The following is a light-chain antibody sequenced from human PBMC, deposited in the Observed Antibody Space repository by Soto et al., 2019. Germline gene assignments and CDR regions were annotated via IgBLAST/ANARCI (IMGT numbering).Light chain of an antibody. Sequence: DVVMTQSPLSLPVTLGQPASISCRSSQSLVYSDGETYLTWFQQRPGQSPRRLIYKVSNRDSGGPDRFSGTGSGTDFTLEISRVEAEDVGVYYCLQGTRWPLTFGGGTKVEIK. CDR2: KVS. J-gene: IGKJ4*01. CDR1: QSLVYSDGETY. CDR3: LQGTRWPLT. V-gene: IGKV2-30*01.